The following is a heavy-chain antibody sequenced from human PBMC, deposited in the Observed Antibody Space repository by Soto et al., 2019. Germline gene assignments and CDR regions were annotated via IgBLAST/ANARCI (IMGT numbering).Heavy chain of an antibody. V-gene: IGHV3-23*01. CDR1: GFTFSSYA. Sequence: GGSLRLSCAASGFTFSSYAMSWVRQAPGKGLEWVSAISDSGGSTYYADSVKGRFTISRDNSKNTLYLQMNSPRAEDTAVYYCAKDLIPLNYGFYFDYWGQGTLVTVSS. D-gene: IGHD4-17*01. J-gene: IGHJ4*02. CDR2: ISDSGGST. CDR3: AKDLIPLNYGFYFDY.